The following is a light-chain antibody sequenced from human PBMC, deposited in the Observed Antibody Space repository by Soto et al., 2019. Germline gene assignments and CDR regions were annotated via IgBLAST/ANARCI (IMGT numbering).Light chain of an antibody. CDR1: VLAKKY. J-gene: IGLJ2*01. CDR2: KDT. CDR3: YSASDNNVV. Sequence: SYELTQPSSVSVSPGQTARITCLGAVLAKKYGRWFQQKPGQAPVVVIYKDTERPSGIPERISGSSSGTTVTLTISGAQVEDEADYYCYSASDNNVVFGGGTKLTVL. V-gene: IGLV3-27*01.